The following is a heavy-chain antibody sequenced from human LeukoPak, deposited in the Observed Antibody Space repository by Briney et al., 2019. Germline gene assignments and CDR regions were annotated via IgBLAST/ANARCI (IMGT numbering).Heavy chain of an antibody. J-gene: IGHJ4*02. Sequence: PETLSLTCTVSGGSISSSSYYWGWIRQPPGKGLEWIGSIYYSGGPYYNPSLKSRVTISVDTSKNQFSLKLSSVTAADTAVYYCARRMYAGDSYSFDYWGQGTLVTV. D-gene: IGHD7-27*01. CDR1: GGSISSSSYY. CDR2: IYYSGGP. CDR3: ARRMYAGDSYSFDY. V-gene: IGHV4-39*01.